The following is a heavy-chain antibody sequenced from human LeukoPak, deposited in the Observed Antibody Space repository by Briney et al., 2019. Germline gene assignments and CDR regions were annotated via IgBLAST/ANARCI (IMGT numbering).Heavy chain of an antibody. D-gene: IGHD3-3*01. CDR2: ISGNGDTR. Sequence: PGGSLRLFCAASGFTFNNYGVNWVRQTPGKGLGWVSGISGNGDTRYYADSVKGRFTISRDNSKNTLFMQMNSLTAEDTAMYYCAKDLEYYNSFACDIWGQGTMVTISS. CDR1: GFTFNNYG. J-gene: IGHJ3*02. CDR3: AKDLEYYNSFACDI. V-gene: IGHV3-23*01.